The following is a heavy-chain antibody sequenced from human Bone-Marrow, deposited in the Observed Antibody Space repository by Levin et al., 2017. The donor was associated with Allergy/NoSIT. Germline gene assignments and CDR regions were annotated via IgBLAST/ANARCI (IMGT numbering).Heavy chain of an antibody. J-gene: IGHJ6*02. V-gene: IGHV3-30-3*01. CDR2: IAYDGGNK. D-gene: IGHD7-27*01. Sequence: PRASVKVSCAASGFLFSNSAMHWVRQAPGKGLEWVSLIAYDGGNKYYADSVKGRFIISRDNYKNMLYLQMNSLGPEDTAVYYCARGLATGGYGMDVWGQGTTVVVSS. CDR3: ARGLATGGYGMDV. CDR1: GFLFSNSA.